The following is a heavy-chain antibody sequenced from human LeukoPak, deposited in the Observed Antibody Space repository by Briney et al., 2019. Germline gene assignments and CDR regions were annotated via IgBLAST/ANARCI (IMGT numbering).Heavy chain of an antibody. CDR1: GYSFTSYW. D-gene: IGHD3-22*01. CDR3: ARHPAIYYYDSSGYYYFDY. Sequence: MTGESLKISCKAPGYSFTSYWSSWVRQLPGKGLEWMGIIYPGDSATRYSPSFQGQVTISADKSISTAYLQWSSLKASDTAMYYCARHPAIYYYDSSGYYYFDYWGQGTLVTVSS. CDR2: IYPGDSAT. J-gene: IGHJ4*02. V-gene: IGHV5-51*01.